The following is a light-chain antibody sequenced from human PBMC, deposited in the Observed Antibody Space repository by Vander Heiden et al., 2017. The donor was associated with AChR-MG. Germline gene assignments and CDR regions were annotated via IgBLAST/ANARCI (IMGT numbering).Light chain of an antibody. CDR3: QQDESTPLKT. CDR1: QSVLYSSNNKNY. J-gene: IGKJ1*01. Sequence: DIVMTQSPDSLAVSLGERATINCKSSQSVLYSSNNKNYLAWYQQKPGQPPKLLIYWASTRESGVPDRFSGSGYGTDFTLTISSLQAEDVAVYYCQQDESTPLKTFGQGTKVEIK. CDR2: WAS. V-gene: IGKV4-1*01.